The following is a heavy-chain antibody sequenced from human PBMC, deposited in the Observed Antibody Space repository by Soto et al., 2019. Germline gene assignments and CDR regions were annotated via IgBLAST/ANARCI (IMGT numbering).Heavy chain of an antibody. CDR3: AKEHLERDYFDY. D-gene: IGHD1-1*01. Sequence: PGGSLRLSCAAPGFTVSSNYMSWVRQAPGKGLEWVSVIYSDGSTYYADSVKGRFTISRHNSKNTLYLQMNSLRAEDTAVYYCAKEHLERDYFDYWGQGTLVTIS. V-gene: IGHV3-53*01. J-gene: IGHJ4*02. CDR1: GFTVSSNY. CDR2: IYSDGST.